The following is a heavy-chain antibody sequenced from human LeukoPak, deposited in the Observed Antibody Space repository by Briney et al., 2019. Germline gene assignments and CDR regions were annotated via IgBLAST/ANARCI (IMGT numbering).Heavy chain of an antibody. Sequence: GEPLKISCKGSGYSFTSYWIGWVRQMPGKGLEWMGIIYPGDSATRYSPSFQGQVTISADKSISTAYLQWSSLKASDTAMYYCARHGVYDFWSGYYGPPHLYYMDVWGKGTTVTVSS. V-gene: IGHV5-51*01. CDR3: ARHGVYDFWSGYYGPPHLYYMDV. D-gene: IGHD3-3*01. CDR2: IYPGDSAT. CDR1: GYSFTSYW. J-gene: IGHJ6*03.